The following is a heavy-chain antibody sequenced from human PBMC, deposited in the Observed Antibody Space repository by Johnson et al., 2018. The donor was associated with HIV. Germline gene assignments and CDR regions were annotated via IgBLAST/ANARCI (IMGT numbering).Heavy chain of an antibody. V-gene: IGHV3-9*01. CDR1: EFIFDDYA. J-gene: IGHJ3*02. CDR3: TAPIVGAIDAFDI. D-gene: IGHD1-26*01. CDR2: ISWNSGSI. Sequence: VQLVESGGGLIQPGGSLRLSCTTSEFIFDDYAMHWVRQAPGKGLEWVSGISWNSGSIGYADSVKGRFTISRDNSKNTLYLQMNSLETEDTAVYYCTAPIVGAIDAFDIWGQGTKVTVSS.